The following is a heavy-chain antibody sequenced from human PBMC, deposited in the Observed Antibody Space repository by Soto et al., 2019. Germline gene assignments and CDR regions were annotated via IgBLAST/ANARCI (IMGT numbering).Heavy chain of an antibody. CDR2: ISYDGTYK. V-gene: IGHV3-30-3*01. CDR1: GFIISGYA. D-gene: IGHD5-12*01. J-gene: IGHJ4*02. CDR3: ARGGGYDFFDY. Sequence: QVQLVESGGGVVQPGRSLRLSCAASGFIISGYAMHWVRQAPGKGLEWVALISYDGTYKYYADSVKGRFTMSRDKSKNTLYLKMNSLRAEDTAVFNCARGGGYDFFDYWGQGTLVTVSS.